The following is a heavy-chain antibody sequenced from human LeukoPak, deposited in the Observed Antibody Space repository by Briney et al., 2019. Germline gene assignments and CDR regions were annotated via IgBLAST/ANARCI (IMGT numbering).Heavy chain of an antibody. CDR2: INPTSGGT. Sequence: GASVKVSCKASGYTFTDYYMHWGRQAPGQGLEWVGWINPTSGGTNYAQKFQDRVTMTRDTSNNTSHMELSSLRSDDTAVYYCAREFRTTTWSYDAFDLWGQGTMVTVSS. J-gene: IGHJ3*01. CDR1: GYTFTDYY. CDR3: AREFRTTTWSYDAFDL. D-gene: IGHD1/OR15-1a*01. V-gene: IGHV1-2*02.